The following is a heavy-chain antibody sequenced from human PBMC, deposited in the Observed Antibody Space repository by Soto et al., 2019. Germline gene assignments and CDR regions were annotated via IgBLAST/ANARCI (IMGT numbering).Heavy chain of an antibody. V-gene: IGHV3-23*01. D-gene: IGHD2-2*02. J-gene: IGHJ3*02. CDR3: AKDRLSAIVVVPAAISAAPDAFDI. CDR1: GFTFSSYA. CDR2: ISGSGGST. Sequence: GGSLRLSCAASGFTFSSYAMSWVRQAPGKGLEWVSAISGSGGSTYYADYVKGRFTISRDNSKNTLYLQMNSLRAEDTAVYYCAKDRLSAIVVVPAAISAAPDAFDIWGQGTMVTVSS.